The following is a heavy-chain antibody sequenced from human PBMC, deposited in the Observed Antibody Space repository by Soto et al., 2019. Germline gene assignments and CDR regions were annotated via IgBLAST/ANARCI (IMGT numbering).Heavy chain of an antibody. CDR3: ARERLRSPHEFDI. V-gene: IGHV1-18*03. Sequence: ASVKVSCKASGYTFTSYGISWVRLAPGQGLEWMGWISAYNGNTNYAQKLQGRVTMTTDSSTSTAYMELRSLRFDDMAVYYCARERLRSPHEFDIWGQGTMGTVSS. CDR2: ISAYNGNT. CDR1: GYTFTSYG. J-gene: IGHJ3*02.